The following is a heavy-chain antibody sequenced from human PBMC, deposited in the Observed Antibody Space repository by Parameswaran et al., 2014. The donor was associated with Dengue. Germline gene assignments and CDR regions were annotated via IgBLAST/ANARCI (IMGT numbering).Heavy chain of an antibody. V-gene: IGHV4-59*01. J-gene: IGHJ6*02. CDR3: AHMQLEVGYGMDV. D-gene: IGHD6-13*01. Sequence: RWIRQPPGKGLEWIGYIYYSGSTNYNPSLKSRVTISVDTSKNQFSPKLSSVTAADTAVYYCAHMQLEVGYGMDVWGQGTTVTVSS. CDR2: IYYSGST.